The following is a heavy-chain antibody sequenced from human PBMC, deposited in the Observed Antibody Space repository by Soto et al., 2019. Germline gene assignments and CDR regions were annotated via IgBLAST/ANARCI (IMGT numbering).Heavy chain of an antibody. D-gene: IGHD1-26*01. CDR2: IDWDDDK. CDR3: ARIQAGWELLRSYYYYGMDV. Sequence: GSGPTLVNPTQTLTLTCTFSGFSLSTSGMCVSWIRQPPGKALEWLALIDWDDDKYYSTSLKTRLTISKDTSKNQVVLTMTNMDPVDTATYYCARIQAGWELLRSYYYYGMDVWGQGTTVTVSS. V-gene: IGHV2-70*01. CDR1: GFSLSTSGMC. J-gene: IGHJ6*02.